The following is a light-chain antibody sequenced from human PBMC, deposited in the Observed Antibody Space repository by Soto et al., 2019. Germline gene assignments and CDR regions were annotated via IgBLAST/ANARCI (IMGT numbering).Light chain of an antibody. Sequence: QSALTQPACVSGSPGQSITISCSGTSSDVGGYNFVSWYQVHPGKAPRLILYDVSSRPSGVSYRFSGSKSANTASLNISRLQAGDEADYYCSSYTTTIALVVFGGGTKLTVL. CDR1: SSDVGGYNF. CDR3: SSYTTTIALVV. CDR2: DVS. J-gene: IGLJ2*01. V-gene: IGLV2-14*03.